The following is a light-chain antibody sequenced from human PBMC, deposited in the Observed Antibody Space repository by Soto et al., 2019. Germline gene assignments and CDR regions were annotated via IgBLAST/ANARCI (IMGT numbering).Light chain of an antibody. V-gene: IGLV2-14*03. CDR2: DVT. CDR3: GSYTTSSTLV. CDR1: SSDIGAYNY. J-gene: IGLJ3*02. Sequence: QSALTQPASMSESPGQSITISCTGTSSDIGAYNYVSWYQQYPGKAPKLMIYDVTKRPSGVSNRFSGSKSGNTASLTISGLQAEDEADYYCGSYTTSSTLVFGGGTQLTVL.